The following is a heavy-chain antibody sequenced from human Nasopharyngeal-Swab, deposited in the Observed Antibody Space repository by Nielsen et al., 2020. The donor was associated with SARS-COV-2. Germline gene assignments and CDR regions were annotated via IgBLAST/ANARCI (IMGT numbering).Heavy chain of an antibody. CDR1: GGSISSYY. CDR3: ARDGRSSWYFDL. J-gene: IGHJ2*01. CDR2: IHYSGST. V-gene: IGHV4-59*01. Sequence: GSLRLSCTVSGGSISSYYWSWIRQPPGKGLEWIGYIHYSGSTNYNPSLKSRVTISVDTSKNQFSLKLSSVTAADTAIYYCARDGRSSWYFDLWGRGTLVTVSS.